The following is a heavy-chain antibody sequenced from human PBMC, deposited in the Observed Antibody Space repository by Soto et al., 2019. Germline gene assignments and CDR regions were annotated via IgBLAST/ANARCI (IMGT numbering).Heavy chain of an antibody. D-gene: IGHD6-13*01. CDR1: GFTFSSYG. J-gene: IGHJ4*02. Sequence: VGSLRLSCAASGFTFSSYGMHWVRQAPGKGLEWVAVIWYDGSNKYYADSVKGRFTISRDNSKNTLYLQMNSLRAEDTAVYYCARGSAVGQQLVKVLDYWGQGTLVTVSS. V-gene: IGHV3-33*01. CDR3: ARGSAVGQQLVKVLDY. CDR2: IWYDGSNK.